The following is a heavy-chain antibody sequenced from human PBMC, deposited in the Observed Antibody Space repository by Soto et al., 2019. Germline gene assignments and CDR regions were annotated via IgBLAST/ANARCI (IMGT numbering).Heavy chain of an antibody. CDR1: GFTFSSYW. J-gene: IGHJ4*02. Sequence: VGSLRLSCAASGFTFSSYWMHWVRQAPGKGLVWVSRINSDGSSTSYADSVKGRFTISRDNAKNTLYLQMNSLRAEDTAVYYCARAWGSYYTFDYWGQGTLVTISS. CDR2: INSDGSST. D-gene: IGHD1-26*01. CDR3: ARAWGSYYTFDY. V-gene: IGHV3-74*01.